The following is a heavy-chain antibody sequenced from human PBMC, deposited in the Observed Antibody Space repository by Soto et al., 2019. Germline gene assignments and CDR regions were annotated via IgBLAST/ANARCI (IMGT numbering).Heavy chain of an antibody. V-gene: IGHV3-21*05. J-gene: IGHJ4*02. Sequence: LRLSCAASGFTFSSYAMSWVRQAPGKGLEWVSYIHSTGNFIHYADSVKGRFTISRDDAKNSVYLQMNSLRAEDTALYYCAREDIPADGPFDYWGPGILVTVSS. D-gene: IGHD6-13*01. CDR2: IHSTGNFI. CDR3: AREDIPADGPFDY. CDR1: GFTFSSYA.